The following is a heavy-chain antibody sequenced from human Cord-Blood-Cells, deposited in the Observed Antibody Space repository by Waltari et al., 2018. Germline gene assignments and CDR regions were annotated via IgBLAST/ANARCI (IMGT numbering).Heavy chain of an antibody. D-gene: IGHD2-2*01. J-gene: IGHJ4*02. CDR1: GGSISSSSYY. V-gene: IGHV4-39*01. CDR2: IYYSGST. CDR3: ARQDIVVVPAAIGYFDY. Sequence: QLQLQESGPGLVKPSETLSLTCTVSGGSISSSSYYWGWIRQPPGKGLEWIGSIYYSGSTYYNPYLKSRVTISVDTSKNQFSLKLSSVTAADTAVYYCARQDIVVVPAAIGYFDYWGQGTLVTVSS.